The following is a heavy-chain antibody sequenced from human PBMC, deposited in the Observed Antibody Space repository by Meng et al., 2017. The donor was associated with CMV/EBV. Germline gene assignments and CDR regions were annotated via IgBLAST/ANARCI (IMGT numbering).Heavy chain of an antibody. V-gene: IGHV4-30-4*08. D-gene: IGHD1-14*01. CDR1: GGSISSGDYY. CDR2: IYYSGST. J-gene: IGHJ4*02. Sequence: AQLQAPGPGRVKPSQTLSLTCTVSGGSISSGDYYWSWIRQPAGKGLEWIGYIYYSGSTYYNPSLKSRVTISVDTSKNQFSLKLSSVTAADTAVYYCARVTSRVAGAFDYWGQGTLVTVSS. CDR3: ARVTSRVAGAFDY.